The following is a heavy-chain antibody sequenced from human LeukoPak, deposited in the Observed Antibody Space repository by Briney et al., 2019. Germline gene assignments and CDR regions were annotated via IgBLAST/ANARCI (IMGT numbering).Heavy chain of an antibody. CDR1: GGTFSSYA. Sequence: SVKVSCKASGGTFSSYAISWVRQAPGQGLEWMGGIIPIFGTANYAQKFQGRVTITTDESTSTAYMELRSLRSDDTAVYYCARDGSIVGANGALLYYYYGMDVWGQGTTVTVSS. D-gene: IGHD1-26*01. J-gene: IGHJ6*02. CDR3: ARDGSIVGANGALLYYYYGMDV. CDR2: IIPIFGTA. V-gene: IGHV1-69*05.